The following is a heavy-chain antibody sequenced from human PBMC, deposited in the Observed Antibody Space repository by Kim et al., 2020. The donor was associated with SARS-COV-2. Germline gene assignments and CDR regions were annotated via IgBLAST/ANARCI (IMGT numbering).Heavy chain of an antibody. D-gene: IGHD3-22*01. CDR1: GFTFSSYA. CDR3: AKGGLLLLYYWYFDL. J-gene: IGHJ2*01. CDR2: ISGSGGST. Sequence: GGSLRLSCAASGFTFSSYAMSWVRQAPGKGLEWVSAISGSGGSTYYADSVKGRFTISRDNSKNTLYLQMNSLRAEDTAVYYCAKGGLLLLYYWYFDLWGRGTLVTVSS. V-gene: IGHV3-23*01.